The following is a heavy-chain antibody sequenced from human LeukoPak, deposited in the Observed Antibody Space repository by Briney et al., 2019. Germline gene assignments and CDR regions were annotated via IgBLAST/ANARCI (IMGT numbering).Heavy chain of an antibody. J-gene: IGHJ3*02. Sequence: GGSLRLSCAASGFTFDDYGMSWVRQAPGKGLEWVSGINWNGGSTGYADSVKGRFTISRDNAKNSLYLQMNSLRAEDTALYYCAGDLITMATYDAFDIWGQGTMVTVSS. V-gene: IGHV3-20*04. CDR2: INWNGGST. D-gene: IGHD3-10*01. CDR1: GFTFDDYG. CDR3: AGDLITMATYDAFDI.